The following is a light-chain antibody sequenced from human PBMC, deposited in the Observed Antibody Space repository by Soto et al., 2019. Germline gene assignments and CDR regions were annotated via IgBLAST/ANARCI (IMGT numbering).Light chain of an antibody. CDR2: DVS. J-gene: IGLJ1*01. V-gene: IGLV2-14*01. CDR1: SSDVGGYNY. Sequence: QSALTQPASVSGSPGQSITISCTGTSSDVGGYNYVSWYQQHPGKAPKLMIYDVSNRPSGVSNRFSGSKSGNTASLNISGLHAEDDAYYYGSSYTSSSFYFFGTGTKLTVL. CDR3: SSYTSSSFYF.